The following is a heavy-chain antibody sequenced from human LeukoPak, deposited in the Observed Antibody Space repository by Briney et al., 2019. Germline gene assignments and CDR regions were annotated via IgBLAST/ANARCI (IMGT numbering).Heavy chain of an antibody. D-gene: IGHD6-19*01. CDR2: ISGSGDTT. CDR1: GFTFSSYA. J-gene: IGHJ4*02. Sequence: GGSLRLSCAASGFTFSSYAMSWVRQAPGKGLEWVSAISGSGDTTYYADSVKGRFFISRDNSKNTLSLQMHTLRAEDTAVYFCAKDFGSAWSRRFYWGQGTLVTVSS. CDR3: AKDFGSAWSRRFY. V-gene: IGHV3-23*01.